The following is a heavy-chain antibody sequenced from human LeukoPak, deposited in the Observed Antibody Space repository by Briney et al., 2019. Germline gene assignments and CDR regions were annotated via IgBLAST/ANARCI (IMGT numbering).Heavy chain of an antibody. CDR3: ARGSIVGATKNYFDY. Sequence: GESLKISCKGSGYSFTSYWIGWVRQMPGKGLEWMGIIYPGDSDTRYNPSFQGQVSISADKSISTAYLLWSSLKASDTAMYYCARGSIVGATKNYFDYWGQGTLVTVSS. J-gene: IGHJ4*02. D-gene: IGHD1-26*01. CDR1: GYSFTSYW. V-gene: IGHV5-51*01. CDR2: IYPGDSDT.